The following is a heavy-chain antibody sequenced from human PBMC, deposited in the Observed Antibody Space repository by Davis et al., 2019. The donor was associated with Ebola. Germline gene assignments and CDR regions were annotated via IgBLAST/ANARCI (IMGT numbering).Heavy chain of an antibody. CDR2: INHSGST. J-gene: IGHJ3*02. CDR3: ARSRWFRGRDAFDI. D-gene: IGHD3-10*01. CDR1: GGSFSGYY. Sequence: MPGGSLRLSWAVYGGSFSGYYWSWIRQPPGKGLEWIGEINHSGSTNYNPSLKSRVTISVDTSKNQFSLKLSSVTAADTAVYYCARSRWFRGRDAFDIWGQGTMVTVSS. V-gene: IGHV4-34*01.